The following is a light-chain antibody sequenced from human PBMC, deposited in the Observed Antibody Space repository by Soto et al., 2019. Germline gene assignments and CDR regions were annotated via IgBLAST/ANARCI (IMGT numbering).Light chain of an antibody. CDR3: QQYNTYSWT. J-gene: IGKJ1*01. Sequence: DIRMTQSPSTLSESVGYRSTIACRASQSLNRWLAWYQQKPGKAPKLLIYDASSLQSGVPSRFSGSGSGTDFALTISSLQPEDFATYYCQQYNTYSWTFGPGTKVDIK. V-gene: IGKV1-5*01. CDR1: QSLNRW. CDR2: DAS.